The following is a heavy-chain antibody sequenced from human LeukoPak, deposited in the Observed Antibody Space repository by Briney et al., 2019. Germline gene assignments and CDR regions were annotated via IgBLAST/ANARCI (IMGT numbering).Heavy chain of an antibody. D-gene: IGHD3-22*01. V-gene: IGHV1-69*05. Sequence: ASVKVSCKASGGTFSSYAISWVRQAPGQGLEWMGGIIPIFGTANYAQKFQGRVTITTDESTSAACMELSSLRSEDTAVYYCARGDSSCYYPYFDYWGQGTLVTVSS. J-gene: IGHJ4*02. CDR1: GGTFSSYA. CDR3: ARGDSSCYYPYFDY. CDR2: IIPIFGTA.